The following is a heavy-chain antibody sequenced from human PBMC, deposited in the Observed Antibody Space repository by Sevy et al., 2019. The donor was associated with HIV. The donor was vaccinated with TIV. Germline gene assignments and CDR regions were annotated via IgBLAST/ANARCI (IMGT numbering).Heavy chain of an antibody. D-gene: IGHD3-10*01. V-gene: IGHV1-18*01. CDR1: GYTFTNYG. Sequence: ASVKVSCKASGYTFTNYGINWVRQAPGHGLEWMGGISAYNGNTNYAQKLQGRVTMTTDTSTTTAYMELRSLRSDDTALYFCARESFGITTSLDVWGQGTTVTVSS. J-gene: IGHJ6*02. CDR3: ARESFGITTSLDV. CDR2: ISAYNGNT.